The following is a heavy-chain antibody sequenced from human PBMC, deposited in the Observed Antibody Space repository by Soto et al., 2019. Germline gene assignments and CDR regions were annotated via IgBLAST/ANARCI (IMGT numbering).Heavy chain of an antibody. Sequence: ASVNVSCKPSGGTFRSYAIHWGREAPGQGLEWMGWINPQTGGTSYAQKFQGRVTLSRDTSINTAYLELSRLRFDDAAVYFCARERYQVISDGMDVWGQGTTVTVSS. CDR2: INPQTGGT. V-gene: IGHV1-2*02. J-gene: IGHJ6*02. D-gene: IGHD2-2*01. CDR1: GGTFRSYA. CDR3: ARERYQVISDGMDV.